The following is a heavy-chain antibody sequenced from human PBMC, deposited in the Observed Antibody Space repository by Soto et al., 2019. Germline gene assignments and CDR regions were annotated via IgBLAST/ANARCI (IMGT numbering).Heavy chain of an antibody. CDR2: IYYSGST. V-gene: IGHV4-39*01. D-gene: IGHD5-12*01. J-gene: IGHJ4*02. CDR3: ARTEYSGYDWYFDY. CDR1: GGSISSSSYY. Sequence: SETLSLTCTVSGGSISSSSYYWGWIRQPPGKGLEWIGSIYYSGSTYYNPSLKSRVTISVDTSKNQFSLKLSSVTAADTAVYYCARTEYSGYDWYFDYWGQGTLVTVSS.